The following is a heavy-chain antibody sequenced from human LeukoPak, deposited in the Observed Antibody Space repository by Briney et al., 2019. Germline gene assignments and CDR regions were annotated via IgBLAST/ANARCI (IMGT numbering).Heavy chain of an antibody. J-gene: IGHJ5*02. Sequence: PSETLSLTPTLSVDSIISYYWNCIRQPSRRRVERTCRINTSGNTNDNPSLKSRVTMSIDTSKNQFSLKLSSVTAADTAVYYCARMGEADYDGNSDRFDPWGQGTPVTVSS. CDR2: INTSGNT. D-gene: IGHD4-23*01. CDR1: VDSIISYY. V-gene: IGHV4-4*07. CDR3: ARMGEADYDGNSDRFDP.